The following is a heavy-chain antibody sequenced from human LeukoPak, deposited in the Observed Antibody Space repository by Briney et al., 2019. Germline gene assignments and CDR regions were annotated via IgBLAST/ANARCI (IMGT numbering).Heavy chain of an antibody. J-gene: IGHJ6*02. CDR2: IYYSGST. V-gene: IGHV4-59*08. Sequence: SETLSLTCTVSGGSISSYYWSWIRQPPGKGLEWIGYIYYSGSTNYNPPLKSRVTISVDTSKNQFSLKLSSVTAADTAVYYCARLGCSSTSCSVGNYYYYGMDVWGQGTTVTVSS. CDR3: ARLGCSSTSCSVGNYYYYGMDV. CDR1: GGSISSYY. D-gene: IGHD2-2*01.